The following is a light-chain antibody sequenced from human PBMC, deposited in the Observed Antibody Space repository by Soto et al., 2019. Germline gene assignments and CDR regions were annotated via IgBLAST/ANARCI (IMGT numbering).Light chain of an antibody. V-gene: IGKV3-11*02. CDR1: ESVNDY. CDR3: QQRFTWPPFT. Sequence: EVVLTQSPATLSLSPGERATLFCRANESVNDYLAWYQQRPGQAPRLPIFDASNRAPGIPARFSASGSRRDFTLTISSLEPEDFAVYYCQQRFTWPPFTFGPGTKVDF. CDR2: DAS. J-gene: IGKJ3*01.